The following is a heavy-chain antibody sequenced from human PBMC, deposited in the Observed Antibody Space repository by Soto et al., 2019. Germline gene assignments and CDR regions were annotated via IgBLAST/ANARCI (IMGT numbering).Heavy chain of an antibody. CDR3: ARDSPPPPFFNYYGLDV. V-gene: IGHV4-31*03. CDR1: GASVSTYDYH. CDR2: VFYSGNT. J-gene: IGHJ6*02. Sequence: QVQLQESGPGLVKPLQTLSLTCTVSGASVSTYDYHWAWIRQHPEGGLEWIGYVFYSGNTYYNPSLRGRISISLDTSKNHFSHRLTSVTAADTAVYFCARDSPPPPFFNYYGLDVWGPGTTVTVSS.